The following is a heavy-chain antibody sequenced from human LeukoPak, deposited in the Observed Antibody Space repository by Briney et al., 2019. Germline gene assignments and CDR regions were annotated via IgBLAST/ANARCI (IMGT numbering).Heavy chain of an antibody. Sequence: GSLRLSCAASGFTFSSYAMSWVRQAPGRGLEWVSGISGSGDNTYYADSVKGRFTISRDNSKNTLYVQVNSLGTEDTAAYYCAKGSYYDSSGSFYFDYWGQGTLVTVSS. CDR3: AKGSYYDSSGSFYFDY. CDR1: GFTFSSYA. CDR2: ISGSGDNT. J-gene: IGHJ4*02. V-gene: IGHV3-23*01. D-gene: IGHD3-22*01.